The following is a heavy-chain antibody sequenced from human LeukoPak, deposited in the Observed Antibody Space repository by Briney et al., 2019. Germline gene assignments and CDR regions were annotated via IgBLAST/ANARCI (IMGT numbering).Heavy chain of an antibody. J-gene: IGHJ4*02. CDR1: GFTFSSYG. V-gene: IGHV3-30*18. CDR3: AKDSYAHFDY. Sequence: GGSLRLSCAASGFTFSSYGMHWVRQAPGKGLEWVAVITYDGSNKYYTDSVKGRFTISRDNSKNTLYLQMNSLRAEDTAVYYCAKDSYAHFDYGGQGTLVSVS. CDR2: ITYDGSNK.